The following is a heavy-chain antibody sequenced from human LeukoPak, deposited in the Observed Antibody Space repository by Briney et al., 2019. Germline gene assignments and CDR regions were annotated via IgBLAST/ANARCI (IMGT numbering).Heavy chain of an antibody. CDR3: TRDQDRQLVLYGMDV. CDR1: GFIFSSYA. V-gene: IGHV3-30-3*01. J-gene: IGHJ6*02. D-gene: IGHD6-6*01. Sequence: GGSLRLSCAASGFIFSSYAMHWVRQAPGKGLEWVAVISYDGSNKYHADSVKGPFTISRDSSKNTLYLQMNSLRAEDTAVYYCTRDQDRQLVLYGMDVWGQGTTVTVSS. CDR2: ISYDGSNK.